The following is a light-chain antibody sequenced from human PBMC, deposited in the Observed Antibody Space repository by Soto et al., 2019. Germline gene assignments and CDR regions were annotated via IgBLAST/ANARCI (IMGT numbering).Light chain of an antibody. CDR3: QQLFDSPIT. Sequence: DIQMTQSPSSLSASVGDRVTITCRASQVISTSLAWYQVKPGKAPKLLIYAASTLESGVPSRFSATVSGTEFSLTITSLQPEDCATYDGQQLFDSPITFGQGTRLEIK. J-gene: IGKJ5*01. CDR1: QVISTS. CDR2: AAS. V-gene: IGKV1-9*01.